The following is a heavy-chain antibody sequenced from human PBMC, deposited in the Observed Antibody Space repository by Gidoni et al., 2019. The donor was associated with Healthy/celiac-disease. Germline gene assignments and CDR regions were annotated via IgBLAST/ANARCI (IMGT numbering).Heavy chain of an antibody. CDR3: ARGHTVVRDAFDI. CDR1: GGSISSSSYY. CDR2: IYYSGST. V-gene: IGHV4-39*01. J-gene: IGHJ3*02. Sequence: QLQLQESGPGLVKPSETLSLTCTVSGGSISSSSYYWGWIRQPPGKGLEWIGSIYYSGSTYYNPSLKSRVTISVDTSKNQFSLKLSSVTAADTAVYYCARGHTVVRDAFDIWGQGTMVTVSS. D-gene: IGHD2-15*01.